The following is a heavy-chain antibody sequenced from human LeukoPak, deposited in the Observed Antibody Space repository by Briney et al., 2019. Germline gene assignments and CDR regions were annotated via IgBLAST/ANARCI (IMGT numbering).Heavy chain of an antibody. CDR3: AKDWSGAFDY. CDR1: GFTFSSYA. Sequence: GGSLRLSCAASGFTFSSYAMHWVRQAPGKGLEWVAVISYDGSNKYYADSVKGRFTISRDNSKNTLYLQMNSLRAEDTALYYCAKDWSGAFDYWGQGTLVTVSS. J-gene: IGHJ4*02. CDR2: ISYDGSNK. D-gene: IGHD3-3*01. V-gene: IGHV3-30-3*01.